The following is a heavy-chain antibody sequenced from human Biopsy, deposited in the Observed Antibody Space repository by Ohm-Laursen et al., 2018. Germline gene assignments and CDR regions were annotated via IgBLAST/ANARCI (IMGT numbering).Heavy chain of an antibody. CDR3: GNEVHGRDY. J-gene: IGHJ4*01. CDR1: GIRFSDYQ. D-gene: IGHD2-15*01. CDR2: INHAGTT. V-gene: IGHV4-34*08. Sequence: SDTLSLTCSGFGIRFSDYQWSWIRQPTGQGLEWIGQINHAGTTNYNPSLKSQISITADAAKYEFPLMLSSVTAADTAVYLCGNEVHGRDYWGLGAQVTVSS.